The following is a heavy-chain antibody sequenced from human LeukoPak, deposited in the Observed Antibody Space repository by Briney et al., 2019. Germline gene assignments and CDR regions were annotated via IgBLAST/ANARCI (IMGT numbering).Heavy chain of an antibody. Sequence: GGSLRLSCSASGFTFSDYYMAWIRQAPGKGLEWVSFISANGYTIYHADSVKGRFTISRDNAEKALYMQMTSLRAEDTAVYYCAGSSYFQIPAAGFYFDSWGQGTPVTVSS. CDR3: AGSSYFQIPAAGFYFDS. J-gene: IGHJ4*02. CDR2: ISANGYTI. CDR1: GFTFSDYY. D-gene: IGHD6-13*01. V-gene: IGHV3-11*01.